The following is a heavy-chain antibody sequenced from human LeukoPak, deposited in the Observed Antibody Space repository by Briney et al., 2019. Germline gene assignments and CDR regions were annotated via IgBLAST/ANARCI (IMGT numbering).Heavy chain of an antibody. CDR1: GFTFSSYA. V-gene: IGHV3-23*01. J-gene: IGHJ3*01. CDR3: ARDDGLDVFDV. CDR2: ISGSGGST. D-gene: IGHD2-8*01. Sequence: GGSLRPSCAASGFTFSSYAMGWVRQAPGKGLEWVSAISGSGGSTYYGDSVKGRLTISRDNSKTSLYLQMNSLRAEDTAVYYCARDDGLDVFDVWGQGTAVTVSS.